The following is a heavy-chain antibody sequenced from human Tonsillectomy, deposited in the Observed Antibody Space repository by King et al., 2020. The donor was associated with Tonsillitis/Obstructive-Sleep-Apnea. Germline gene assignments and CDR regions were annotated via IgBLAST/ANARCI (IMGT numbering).Heavy chain of an antibody. Sequence: VTLKESGPVLVKPTESLTLTCTVSGFSLSNARMGVSWIRHPPGKALEWLAHIFANDEKSYNTSLKSRLTISKDTSKSQVVLTMTNMDPVDTAAYSCDQHLAPRFGYYYYYIDVWGKGTPVTVSS. D-gene: IGHD6-13*01. CDR3: DQHLAPRFGYYYYYIDV. CDR1: GFSLSNARMG. CDR2: IFANDEK. J-gene: IGHJ6*03. V-gene: IGHV2-26*01.